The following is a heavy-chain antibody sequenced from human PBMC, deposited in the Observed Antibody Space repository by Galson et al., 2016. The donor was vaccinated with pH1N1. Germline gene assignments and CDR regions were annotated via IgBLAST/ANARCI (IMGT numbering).Heavy chain of an antibody. CDR3: ARGGRDSSGYWDNLYYELDV. D-gene: IGHD3-22*01. V-gene: IGHV1-69*13. J-gene: IGHJ6*02. Sequence: SVKVSCKASGGTFSTYSITWVRQAPGQGLEWMGGIIPLFDTANYAQKFQDRVTITADESTSTVYTELSSLRSDDTAVYYCARGGRDSSGYWDNLYYELDVWGQGTTVTVSS. CDR2: IIPLFDTA. CDR1: GGTFSTYS.